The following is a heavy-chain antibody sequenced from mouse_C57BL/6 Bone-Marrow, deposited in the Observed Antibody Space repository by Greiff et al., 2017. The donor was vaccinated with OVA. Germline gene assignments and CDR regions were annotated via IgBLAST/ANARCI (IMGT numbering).Heavy chain of an antibody. J-gene: IGHJ4*01. V-gene: IGHV1-5*01. D-gene: IGHD2-3*01. CDR2: IYPGNSDT. CDR1: GYTFTSYW. Sequence: VQLQQSGTVLARPGASVKMSCKTSGYTFTSYWMHWVKQRPGQGMEWIGAIYPGNSDTSYNQKFKGKAKLTAVTSASTAYMELSSLTNEDSAVYYGTRWGHDGYPYYSAMDYWGQGTSVTVSS. CDR3: TRWGHDGYPYYSAMDY.